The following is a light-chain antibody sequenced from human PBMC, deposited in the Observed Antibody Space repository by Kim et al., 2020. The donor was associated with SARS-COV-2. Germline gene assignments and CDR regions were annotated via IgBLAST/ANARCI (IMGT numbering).Light chain of an antibody. CDR2: DAS. V-gene: IGKV3-11*01. Sequence: LSPGERAPPSCRASQSFLGFLAWYHHTPGQAPTLLIYDASHSATGIPARFSGSGSGTDFTLTLRSLAPEAFAVYYCPQLSNSPPYTFGQGPKLEI. J-gene: IGKJ2*01. CDR1: QSFLGF. CDR3: PQLSNSPPYT.